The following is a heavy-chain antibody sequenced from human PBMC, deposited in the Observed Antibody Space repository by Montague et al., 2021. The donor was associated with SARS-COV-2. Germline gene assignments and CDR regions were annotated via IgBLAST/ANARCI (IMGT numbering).Heavy chain of an antibody. V-gene: IGHV4-59*01. J-gene: IGHJ4*02. D-gene: IGHD6-13*01. CDR2: VYNAVRT. Sequence: SETLSLTCNVSGASINDYYWNWLRQPPGKRLEWIGYVYNAVRTSYNPSLKGRVTISLDTSKKQISLKLTSMTAADAAVYFCARRAAGGLFYFDYWGLGTLVSVSS. CDR1: GASINDYY. CDR3: ARRAAGGLFYFDY.